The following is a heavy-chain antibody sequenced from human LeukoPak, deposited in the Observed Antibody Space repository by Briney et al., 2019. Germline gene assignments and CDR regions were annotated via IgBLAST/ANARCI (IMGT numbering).Heavy chain of an antibody. CDR2: IYTSGST. CDR1: GGSISSGSYY. D-gene: IGHD5-24*01. Sequence: SQTLSLTCTVSGGSISSGSYYWSWIRQPAGKGLEWIGRIYTSGSTNYNPSLKSRVTISVDTSKNQFSLKLSSVTAADTAVYYCASARYGYNWSYWGQGTLVTVSS. CDR3: ASARYGYNWSY. J-gene: IGHJ4*02. V-gene: IGHV4-61*02.